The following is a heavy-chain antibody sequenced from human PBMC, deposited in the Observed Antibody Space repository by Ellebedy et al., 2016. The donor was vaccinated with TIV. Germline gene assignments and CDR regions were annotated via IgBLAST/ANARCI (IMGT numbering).Heavy chain of an antibody. D-gene: IGHD2-15*01. J-gene: IGHJ4*02. CDR1: GYTFTNYA. CDR3: ARGADRYCTGGKCYRDFDS. V-gene: IGHV1-3*04. Sequence: ASVKVSCXASGYTFTNYAMHWVRQAPGQGLEWMGWINTGDGNTKYSQKFQGRVTITADESTSTVYMDLSSLISEDTAVYYCARGADRYCTGGKCYRDFDSWGQGTLVTVSS. CDR2: INTGDGNT.